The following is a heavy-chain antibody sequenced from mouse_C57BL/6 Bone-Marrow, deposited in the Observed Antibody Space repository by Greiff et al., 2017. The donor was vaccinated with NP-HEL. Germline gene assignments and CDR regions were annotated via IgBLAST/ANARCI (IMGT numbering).Heavy chain of an antibody. Sequence: VQLVESGAELMKPGASVKLSCKATGYTFTGYWIEWVKQRPGHGLEWIGEILPGSGGTSYNEKFKGKATLTADTSSNTAYMQLSSLTAEDSAIYYCARYDSFWGQGTTLTVSS. V-gene: IGHV1-9*01. CDR1: GYTFTGYW. CDR3: ARYDSF. J-gene: IGHJ2*01. D-gene: IGHD2-4*01. CDR2: ILPGSGGT.